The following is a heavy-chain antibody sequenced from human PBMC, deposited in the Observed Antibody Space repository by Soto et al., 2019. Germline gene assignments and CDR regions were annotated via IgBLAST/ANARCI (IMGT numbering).Heavy chain of an antibody. Sequence: GGSLRLSCAASGFSFSSYSMNWVRQAPGKGLEWISYLSSSKTYIWYADSVKGRFTISRDNAKNSLSLQMNSLRDEDTAVYYSVRDSGWAFESRGLRTTVTVSS. CDR3: VRDSGWAFES. CDR1: GFSFSSYS. CDR2: LSSSKTYI. D-gene: IGHD6-19*01. J-gene: IGHJ3*02. V-gene: IGHV3-48*02.